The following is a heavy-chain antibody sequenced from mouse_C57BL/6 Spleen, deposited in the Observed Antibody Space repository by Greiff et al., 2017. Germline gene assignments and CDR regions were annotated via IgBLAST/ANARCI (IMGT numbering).Heavy chain of an antibody. Sequence: VKVVESGPELVKPGASVKISCKASGYTFTDYYINWVKQRPGQGLEWIGWIFPGSGSTYYNEKFKGKATLTVDKSSSTAYMLLSSLTSEDSAVYFCANRLGRAFDYWGKGTTLTVSS. CDR2: IFPGSGST. D-gene: IGHD4-1*01. CDR3: ANRLGRAFDY. CDR1: GYTFTDYY. J-gene: IGHJ2*01. V-gene: IGHV1-75*01.